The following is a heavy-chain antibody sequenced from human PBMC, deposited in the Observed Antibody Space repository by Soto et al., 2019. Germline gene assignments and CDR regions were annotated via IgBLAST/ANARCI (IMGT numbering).Heavy chain of an antibody. Sequence: QVQLQESGPGLVKPSETLSLTCAVSGDSISISLWWSWVRQPPGKGLEWIGEIFHSGSTNYNPSLKSRVTISVDKSKNQFSLNLNSVTAADTAVYYCVRDRKAVGNRGYDPYFDYWGQGMLVTVSS. CDR2: IFHSGST. CDR3: VRDRKAVGNRGYDPYFDY. CDR1: GDSISISLW. J-gene: IGHJ4*02. D-gene: IGHD5-12*01. V-gene: IGHV4-4*02.